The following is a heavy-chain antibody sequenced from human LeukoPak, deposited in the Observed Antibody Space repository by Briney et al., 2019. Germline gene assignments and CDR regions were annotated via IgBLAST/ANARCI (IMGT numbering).Heavy chain of an antibody. V-gene: IGHV1-2*02. D-gene: IGHD6-19*01. J-gene: IGHJ4*02. CDR1: GYTFTGYY. CDR3: ARDSRIAMAGYYYFDY. Sequence: ASVKVSCKASGYTFTGYYMHWVRQAPGQGPEWMGWINPNSGGTNYAQKFQGRVTMTRDTSISTAYMELSRLRSDDTAVYYCARDSRIAMAGYYYFDYWGQGTLVTVSS. CDR2: INPNSGGT.